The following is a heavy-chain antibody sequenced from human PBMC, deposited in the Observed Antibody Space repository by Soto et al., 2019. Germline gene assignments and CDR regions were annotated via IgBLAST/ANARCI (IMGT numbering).Heavy chain of an antibody. V-gene: IGHV1-69*02. D-gene: IGHD3-10*01. CDR2: IIPILGIA. Sequence: SVKVSCKASGGTFSSYTISWVRQAPGQGLEWMGRIIPILGIANYAQKFQGRVTITADKSTSTAYMELSSLRSEDTAVYYCARYGSGSSVWFDPWGQGTLVTVSS. CDR3: ARYGSGSSVWFDP. J-gene: IGHJ5*02. CDR1: GGTFSSYT.